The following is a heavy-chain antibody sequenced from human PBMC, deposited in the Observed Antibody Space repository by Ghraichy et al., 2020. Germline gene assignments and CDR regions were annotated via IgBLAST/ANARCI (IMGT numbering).Heavy chain of an antibody. J-gene: IGHJ4*02. CDR3: AKGPRRFPHHSVTVAGTPYDY. Sequence: GGSLRLSCAASGFTFSTYAMSWVRQAPGKGLEWVSTMSASSDTTHYADSVKGRFTLSRDNSKNALYLEMNSLRAEDTAVYYCAKGPRRFPHHSVTVAGTPYDYWGQGTLVTVSS. CDR1: GFTFSTYA. D-gene: IGHD6-19*01. V-gene: IGHV3-23*01. CDR2: MSASSDTT.